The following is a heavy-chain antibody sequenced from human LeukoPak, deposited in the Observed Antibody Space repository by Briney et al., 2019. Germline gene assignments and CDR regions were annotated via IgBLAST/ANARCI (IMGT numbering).Heavy chain of an antibody. D-gene: IGHD3-10*01. J-gene: IGHJ4*02. Sequence: GGSLRLSCAASGFTVSSNYMSWVRQAPGKGLEWVSVIYSGGSTYYADSVRGRFTISRDNSKNTLYLQMNSLRAEDTAVYYCARVTYGSGTYGAFDYWGQGTLVTVSS. CDR3: ARVTYGSGTYGAFDY. CDR2: IYSGGST. V-gene: IGHV3-53*01. CDR1: GFTVSSNY.